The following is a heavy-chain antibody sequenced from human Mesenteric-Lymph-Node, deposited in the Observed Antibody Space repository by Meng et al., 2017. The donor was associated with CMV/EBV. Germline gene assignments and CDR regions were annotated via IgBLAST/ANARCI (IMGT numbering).Heavy chain of an antibody. CDR1: GFTVSSNY. J-gene: IGHJ5*02. V-gene: IGHV3-66*01. CDR3: AVAVAGPNWFDP. D-gene: IGHD6-19*01. Sequence: EVQLVESXXGLVQSGGSLRLSCAASGFTVSSNYMSWVRQAPGKGLEWVSVIYSGGSTYYADSVKGRFTISRDNSKNTLYLQMNSLRAEDTAVYYCAVAVAGPNWFDPWGQGTLVTVSS. CDR2: IYSGGST.